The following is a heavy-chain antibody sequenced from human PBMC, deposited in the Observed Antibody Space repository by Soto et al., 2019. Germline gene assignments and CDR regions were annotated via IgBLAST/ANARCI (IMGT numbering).Heavy chain of an antibody. D-gene: IGHD3-10*01. CDR3: AAWVRGADYCYYGMDV. CDR1: GFTFTSSA. J-gene: IGHJ6*02. V-gene: IGHV1-58*01. CDR2: IVVGSGNT. Sequence: SVKVSCKASGFTFTSSAVQWVRQARGQRLEWIGWIVVGSGNTNYAQKFQERVTITRDMSTSTAYMELSSLRSEDTAVYYCAAWVRGADYCYYGMDVWGQGTTVTVSS.